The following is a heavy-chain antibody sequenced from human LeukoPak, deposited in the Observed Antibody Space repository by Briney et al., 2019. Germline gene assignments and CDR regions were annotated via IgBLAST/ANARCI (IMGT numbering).Heavy chain of an antibody. CDR1: GFTFSSYG. CDR2: IRYDGSNK. J-gene: IGHJ3*02. V-gene: IGHV3-30*02. D-gene: IGHD4-17*01. Sequence: PGGSLRLSCAASGFTFSSYGMHWVRQAPGKGLEWVAFIRYDGSNKYYADSVKGRFTISRDNAKNSLYLQMNSLRAEDTAVYYCARLESHDYGDFGDAFDIWGQGTMVTVSS. CDR3: ARLESHDYGDFGDAFDI.